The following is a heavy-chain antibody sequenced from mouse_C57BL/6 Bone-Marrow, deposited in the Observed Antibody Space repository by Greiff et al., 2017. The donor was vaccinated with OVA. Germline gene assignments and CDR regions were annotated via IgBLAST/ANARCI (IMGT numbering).Heavy chain of an antibody. V-gene: IGHV1-82*01. CDR1: GYAFSSSW. CDR3: ARWGGTGFDY. J-gene: IGHJ2*01. Sequence: QVQLKESGPELVKPGASVKISCKASGYAFSSSWMNWVKQRPGKGLEWIGRIYPGDGDTNYNGKFKGKATLTADKSSSTAYMQLSSLTSEDAAVYCCARWGGTGFDYWGQGTTLTVSS. D-gene: IGHD4-1*01. CDR2: IYPGDGDT.